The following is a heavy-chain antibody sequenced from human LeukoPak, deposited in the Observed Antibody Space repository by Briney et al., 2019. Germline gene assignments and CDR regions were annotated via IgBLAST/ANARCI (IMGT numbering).Heavy chain of an antibody. CDR2: INHSGST. V-gene: IGHV4-39*01. CDR3: ARHFLGRITMISRGAFDI. CDR1: GGSISSSSYY. D-gene: IGHD3-22*01. J-gene: IGHJ3*02. Sequence: SETLSLTCTVSGGSISSSSYYWSWIRQPPGKGLEWIGEINHSGSTNYNPSLKSRVTISVDTSKNQFSLKLSSVTAADTAVYYCARHFLGRITMISRGAFDIWGQGTMVTVSS.